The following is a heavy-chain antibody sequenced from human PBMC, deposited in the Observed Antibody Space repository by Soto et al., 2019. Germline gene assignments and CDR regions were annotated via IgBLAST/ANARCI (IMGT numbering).Heavy chain of an antibody. D-gene: IGHD6-6*01. J-gene: IGHJ6*02. CDR3: ARGQLDATYYYYGMDV. Sequence: VASVKVSWKACGGTFDSYAISWVRQAPGRGLEWMGGIIPIFGTANYAQKFQGRVTITADKSTSTAYMELSSLRSEDTAVYYCARGQLDATYYYYGMDVWGQGTTVTVPS. V-gene: IGHV1-69*06. CDR1: GGTFDSYA. CDR2: IIPIFGTA.